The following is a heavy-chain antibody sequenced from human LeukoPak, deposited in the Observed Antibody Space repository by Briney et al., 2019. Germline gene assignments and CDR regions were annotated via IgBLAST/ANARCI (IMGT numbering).Heavy chain of an antibody. CDR3: ARGMVRGRRMDV. J-gene: IGHJ6*04. D-gene: IGHD3-10*01. V-gene: IGHV4-34*01. CDR1: GGSFSGYY. CDR2: INHSGST. Sequence: KPSETLSLTCAVYGGSFSGYYWSWIRQPPGKGLEWIGEINHSGSTNYNPSLKSRVTISVDTSKNQFSLKLSSVTAADTAVYYCARGMVRGRRMDVWGKGTTVTVSS.